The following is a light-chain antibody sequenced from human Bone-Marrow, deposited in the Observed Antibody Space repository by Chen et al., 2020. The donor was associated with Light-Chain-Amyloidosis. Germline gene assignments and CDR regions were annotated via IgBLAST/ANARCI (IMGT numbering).Light chain of an antibody. Sequence: QYALTQPASVSGSPGQTIIISCTGTGSDVGGYNFFSWYQQHPGKAPKLMIFDVNNRPSGVSNRFAGSKSANTASLTISGLQPEDEADYYCTSYTSSHTYVFGTGTEVTVL. CDR3: TSYTSSHTYV. CDR2: DVN. CDR1: GSDVGGYNF. J-gene: IGLJ1*01. V-gene: IGLV2-14*03.